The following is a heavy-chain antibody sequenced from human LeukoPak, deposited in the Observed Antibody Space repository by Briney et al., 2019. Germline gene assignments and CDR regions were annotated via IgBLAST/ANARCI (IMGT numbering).Heavy chain of an antibody. CDR1: GFTFSNYA. V-gene: IGHV3-23*01. D-gene: IGHD2-2*01. J-gene: IGHJ6*02. CDR3: AKGDYCSSVSCYAYYHYGMDV. CDR2: ISAGGERR. Sequence: PGGSLRLSCAASGFTFSNYAMGWVRQPPGKGLEWISFISAGGERRDYADSVKGRFSISRDNSKNTLYLQMNSLRAEDTALYYCAKGDYCSSVSCYAYYHYGMDVWGQGTTVTVSS.